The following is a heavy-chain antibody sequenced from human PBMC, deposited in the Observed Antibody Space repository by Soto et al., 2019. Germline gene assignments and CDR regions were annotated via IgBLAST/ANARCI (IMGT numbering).Heavy chain of an antibody. J-gene: IGHJ4*02. CDR3: ARSPYSSGYYYAIDY. V-gene: IGHV1-46*01. CDR2: INPSGGST. Sequence: GASVKVSCKASGDTFTRYSIHWMRQSPGQGLEWMGLINPSGGSTTYAQKFQGRVTMTRDTSTSTVYMDLSSLRSEDTAVYYCARSPYSSGYYYAIDYWGQGTQVTVSS. CDR1: GDTFTRYS. D-gene: IGHD3-22*01.